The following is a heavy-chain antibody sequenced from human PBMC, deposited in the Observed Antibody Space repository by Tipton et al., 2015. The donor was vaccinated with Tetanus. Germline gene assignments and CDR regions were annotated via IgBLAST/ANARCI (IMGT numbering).Heavy chain of an antibody. CDR1: GGSICGGTFY. V-gene: IGHV4-39*01. CDR3: ARHQSGYFTPFDY. Sequence: TLSLTCTVSGGSICGGTFYWGWIRQPPGKGLEWIGSIYESGDTYYIPSLESRVTISVDTSKNQFSLNLNSMAAADTGVYYCARHQSGYFTPFDYWGQGNLVTVSS. D-gene: IGHD3-3*01. CDR2: IYESGDT. J-gene: IGHJ4*02.